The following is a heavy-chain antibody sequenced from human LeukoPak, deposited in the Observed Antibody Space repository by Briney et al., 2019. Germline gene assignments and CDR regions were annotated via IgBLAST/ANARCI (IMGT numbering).Heavy chain of an antibody. Sequence: SETLSLTCAVYGGSFSGYYWSWIRQPPGKGLEWIGEINHSGSTNYNPSLKSRVTISVDTSKNQFSLKLSSVTAADTAVYYCARVFKGYYDSSGYSYDAFDIWGQGTMVTVSS. V-gene: IGHV4-34*01. D-gene: IGHD3-22*01. CDR3: ARVFKGYYDSSGYSYDAFDI. CDR1: GGSFSGYY. CDR2: INHSGST. J-gene: IGHJ3*02.